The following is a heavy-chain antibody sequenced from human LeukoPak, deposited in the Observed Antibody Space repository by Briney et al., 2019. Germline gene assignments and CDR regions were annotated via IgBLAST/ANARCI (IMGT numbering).Heavy chain of an antibody. Sequence: GGSLRLSCAASGFTFSRYALHWVRQAPGKGLEYVSSISTNGGSTYYANSVKGRFTISRDNAKNSLFLQMNGLRAEDTAMYYCARMTRVGTKSKFYFDSWGPGTLVTVSS. CDR1: GFTFSRYA. D-gene: IGHD1-26*01. CDR2: ISTNGGST. V-gene: IGHV3-64*01. CDR3: ARMTRVGTKSKFYFDS. J-gene: IGHJ4*02.